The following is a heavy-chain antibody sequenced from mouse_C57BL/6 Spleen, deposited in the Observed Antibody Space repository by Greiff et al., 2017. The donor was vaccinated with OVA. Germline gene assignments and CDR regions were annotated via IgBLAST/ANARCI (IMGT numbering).Heavy chain of an antibody. CDR3: AGDSAGYWYFGV. J-gene: IGHJ1*03. V-gene: IGHV12-3*01. Sequence: VKLQESGPGLVKPSPSLFLTCSITGFPITSCYYWIWIRQSPGKPLEWMGYITHSGDTFYNPTLQGPLSITRETSTNQFFIQCNSVTAEDTAKYYGAGDSAGYWYFGVWGTGTTVTVAS. CDR2: ITHSGDT. CDR1: GFPITSCYY.